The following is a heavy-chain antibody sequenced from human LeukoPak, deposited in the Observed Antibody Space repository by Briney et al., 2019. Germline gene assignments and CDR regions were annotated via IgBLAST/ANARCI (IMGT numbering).Heavy chain of an antibody. D-gene: IGHD3-10*01. V-gene: IGHV4-4*07. CDR1: GASISNLY. CDR3: ARTTMVRGTYYMDV. CDR2: LYDSGST. Sequence: SETLSLTCTVSGASISNLYLSWIRQPAGKGLEWIGRLYDSGSTNYNPSLKSRVTISVDTSKNQFSLKLSSVTAADTAVYYCARTTMVRGTYYMDVWGKGTTVTISS. J-gene: IGHJ6*03.